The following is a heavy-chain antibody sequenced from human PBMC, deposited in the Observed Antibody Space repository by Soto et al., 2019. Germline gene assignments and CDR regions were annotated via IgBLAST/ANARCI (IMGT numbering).Heavy chain of an antibody. CDR2: IYYSGST. Sequence: SETLSLTCTVSGGSISSYYWSWIRQPPGKGLEWIGYIYYSGSTNYNPSLKSRVTISVDTSKNQFSLKVSSVTAADTAVYYCARQMTTVTTFEYWGKGTLVNVSS. J-gene: IGHJ4*02. D-gene: IGHD4-17*01. V-gene: IGHV4-59*01. CDR3: ARQMTTVTTFEY. CDR1: GGSISSYY.